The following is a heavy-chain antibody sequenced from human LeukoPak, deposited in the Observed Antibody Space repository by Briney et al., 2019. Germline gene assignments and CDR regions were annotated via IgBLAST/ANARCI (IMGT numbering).Heavy chain of an antibody. J-gene: IGHJ2*01. V-gene: IGHV4-34*01. Sequence: PSETLSLTCAVYGGSFSGYYWSWIRQPPGKGLEWIGEINHSGSANYNPSLNSRVTISVDTSKNQFSLKLSSVTAADTAVYYCAREESSGWYWYFDLWGRGTLVTVSS. D-gene: IGHD6-19*01. CDR2: INHSGSA. CDR1: GGSFSGYY. CDR3: AREESSGWYWYFDL.